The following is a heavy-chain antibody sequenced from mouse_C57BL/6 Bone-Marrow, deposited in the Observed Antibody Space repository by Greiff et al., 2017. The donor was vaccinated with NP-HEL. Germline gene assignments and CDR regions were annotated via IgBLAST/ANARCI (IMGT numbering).Heavy chain of an antibody. J-gene: IGHJ4*01. V-gene: IGHV2-2*01. Sequence: QVHVKQSGPGLVQPSQSLSITCTVSGFSLTSYGVHWVRQSPGKGLEWLGVIWSGGSTDYNAAFISRLSISKDNSKSQVFFKMNSLQADDTAIYYCARNYVYGSSHYYAMDYWSQGTSVTVSS. CDR2: IWSGGST. D-gene: IGHD1-1*01. CDR1: GFSLTSYG. CDR3: ARNYVYGSSHYYAMDY.